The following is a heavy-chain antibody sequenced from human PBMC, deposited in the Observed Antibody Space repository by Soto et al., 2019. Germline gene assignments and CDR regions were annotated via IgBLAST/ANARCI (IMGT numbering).Heavy chain of an antibody. J-gene: IGHJ6*02. CDR3: ARSQGSSTSLEIYYYYYYGMDV. CDR2: IIPISGTA. V-gene: IGHV1-69*06. CDR1: GGTFSSYA. D-gene: IGHD2-2*01. Sequence: QVQLVQSGAEVKKPGSSVKVSCKASGGTFSSYAISWVRQAPGQGLEWMGGIIPISGTANYAQKFQGRVMITADKSTSTAYMELSRLRSEDTAVYYCARSQGSSTSLEIYYYYYYGMDVWGQGTTVTVSS.